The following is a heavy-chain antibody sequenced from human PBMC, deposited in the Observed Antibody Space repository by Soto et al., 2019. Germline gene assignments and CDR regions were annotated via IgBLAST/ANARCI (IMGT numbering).Heavy chain of an antibody. CDR2: INPIFGTA. Sequence: QVQLVQSGAEVKKPGSSVKVSCKASGGTFSTYPISWVRQAPGQGREWMVGINPIFGTANYAQKLQGRVTLTDHESTTTSYMQACSLRSEDRVVYCCARIRVSTVAAYQHWGQGTVVNV. V-gene: IGHV1-69*12. CDR1: GGTFSTYP. D-gene: IGHD2-2*01. CDR3: ARIRVSTVAAYQH. J-gene: IGHJ1*01.